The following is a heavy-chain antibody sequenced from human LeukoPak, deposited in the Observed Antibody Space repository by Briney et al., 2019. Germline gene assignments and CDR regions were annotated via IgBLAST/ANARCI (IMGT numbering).Heavy chain of an antibody. Sequence: PSETLSLTCTVSGASISISGYYWGWIRQPPGQGLEWIGSIYYTGTTYYSPSLMSRVTISVDTSKNQYSLKLSSVTAADTAVYYCARLGSSRGELLPADHWGQGTLVTVSS. CDR3: ARLGSSRGELLPADH. D-gene: IGHD1-26*01. J-gene: IGHJ4*02. V-gene: IGHV4-39*01. CDR2: IYYTGTT. CDR1: GASISISGYY.